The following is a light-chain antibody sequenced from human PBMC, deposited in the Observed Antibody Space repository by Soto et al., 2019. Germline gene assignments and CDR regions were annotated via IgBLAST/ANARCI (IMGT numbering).Light chain of an antibody. CDR2: AAS. CDR1: QSISSD. Sequence: DIQMTQSPATLSVSVGDRVTITCRASQSISSDLTWYQQKPPRAPQILIYAASSLQSAVPSRLTGSGSGTDFTLTISSLHPEDFATYYCQQSYSTLWTFGQGTPVDIK. CDR3: QQSYSTLWT. V-gene: IGKV1-39*01. J-gene: IGKJ1*01.